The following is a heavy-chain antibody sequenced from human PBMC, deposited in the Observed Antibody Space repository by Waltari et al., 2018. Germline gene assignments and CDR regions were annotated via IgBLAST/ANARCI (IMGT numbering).Heavy chain of an antibody. Sequence: QLQLQESGPRLVRPSETLSLTCTVSGGSISSTTYYWAWIRQTPGQGLEWIGYIQYSGTTYSNPSLRSRVTISVDTSKNQFSLTLRSVTAADTAVYYCARRVVTTGGVDYWGQGTLVTVSS. CDR3: ARRVVTTGGVDY. J-gene: IGHJ4*02. D-gene: IGHD2-21*02. CDR1: GGSISSTTYY. V-gene: IGHV4-39*07. CDR2: IQYSGTT.